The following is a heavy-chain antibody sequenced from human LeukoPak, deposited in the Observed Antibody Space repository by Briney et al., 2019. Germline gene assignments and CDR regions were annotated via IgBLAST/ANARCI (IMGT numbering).Heavy chain of an antibody. CDR3: AKPSGYSSGWHRDYFDY. D-gene: IGHD6-19*01. V-gene: IGHV3-23*01. J-gene: IGHJ4*02. CDR2: ISGSGGSP. Sequence: PGGSLRLSCAASGFTFSTYAMSWVRQAPGKGLEWVSAISGSGGSPYYADSVKGRFTISRDNSRNTLYLQMNSLRAEDTAIYYCAKPSGYSSGWHRDYFDYWGQGTLVTVSS. CDR1: GFTFSTYA.